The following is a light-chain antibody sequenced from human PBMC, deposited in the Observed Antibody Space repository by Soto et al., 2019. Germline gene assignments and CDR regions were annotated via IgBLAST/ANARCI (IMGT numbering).Light chain of an antibody. Sequence: QSALTQPASVSGSPGQSITISCTGTSSDVGSYNLVSWYQQHPRKAPKLMIYEGSKRPSGVSNRFSGSKSGNTASLTISGLQAEDEADYYCCSYAGSNAIHVVFGGGTKVTVL. V-gene: IGLV2-23*03. J-gene: IGLJ2*01. CDR2: EGS. CDR1: SSDVGSYNL. CDR3: CSYAGSNAIHVV.